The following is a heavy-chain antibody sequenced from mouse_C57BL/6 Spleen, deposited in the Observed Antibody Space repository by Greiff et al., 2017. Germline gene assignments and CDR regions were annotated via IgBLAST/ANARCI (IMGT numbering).Heavy chain of an antibody. CDR3: ASHYYGSSYYYAMYY. J-gene: IGHJ4*01. V-gene: IGHV1-52*01. Sequence: QVQLQQPGAELVRPGSSVKLSCKASGYTFTSYWMHWVKQRPIQGLEWIGNIDPSDSETHYNQKFKDKATLTVDKSSSTAYMQLSSLTSEDSAVYYCASHYYGSSYYYAMYYWGQGTSVTVSS. CDR1: GYTFTSYW. D-gene: IGHD1-1*01. CDR2: IDPSDSET.